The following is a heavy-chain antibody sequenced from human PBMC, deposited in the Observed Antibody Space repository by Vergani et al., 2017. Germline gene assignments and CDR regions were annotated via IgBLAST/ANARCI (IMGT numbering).Heavy chain of an antibody. J-gene: IGHJ6*03. CDR3: TTSTAYYDFWSGYPWGYYYYYMDV. Sequence: EVQLVESGGGLVKPGGSLRLSCAASGFTFSNAWMSWVRQAPGKGLEWVGRIKSKTDGGTTDYAAPVKGRFTISRDDSKNTLYLQMNSLKTEDTAVYYCTTSTAYYDFWSGYPWGYYYYYMDVWGKGTTVTVSS. CDR2: IKSKTDGGTT. V-gene: IGHV3-15*01. CDR1: GFTFSNAW. D-gene: IGHD3-3*01.